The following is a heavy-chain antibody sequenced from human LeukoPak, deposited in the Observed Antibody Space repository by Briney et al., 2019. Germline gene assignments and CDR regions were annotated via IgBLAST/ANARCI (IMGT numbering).Heavy chain of an antibody. Sequence: SETLSLTCAVYGGSFSGYYWSWIRQPPGKGLEWIGEINHSGSTNYNPSLKSRVTISVGTSKNQFSLKLSSVTAADTAVYYCARGRTTGTVRGMDVWGQGTTVTVSS. CDR3: ARGRTTGTVRGMDV. CDR2: INHSGST. CDR1: GGSFSGYY. D-gene: IGHD1-1*01. V-gene: IGHV4-34*01. J-gene: IGHJ6*02.